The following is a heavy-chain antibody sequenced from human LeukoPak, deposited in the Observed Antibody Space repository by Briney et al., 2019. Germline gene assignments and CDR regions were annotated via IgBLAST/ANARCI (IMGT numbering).Heavy chain of an antibody. CDR1: GGSFSGYY. Sequence: PSETLSLTCAVYGGSFSGYYWSWIRQPPGKGLEWIGEINHSGSTNYNPSLKSRVTISVDTSKNQFSLKLSSVTAADTAVYYCARVKSRGPYDSSGYRRYHPFDYWGQGTLVTVSS. D-gene: IGHD3-22*01. CDR3: ARVKSRGPYDSSGYRRYHPFDY. CDR2: INHSGST. V-gene: IGHV4-34*01. J-gene: IGHJ4*02.